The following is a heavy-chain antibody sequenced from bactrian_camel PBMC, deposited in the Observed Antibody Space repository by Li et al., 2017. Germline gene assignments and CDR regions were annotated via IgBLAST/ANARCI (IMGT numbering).Heavy chain of an antibody. J-gene: IGHJ4*01. Sequence: DVQLVESGGDLVQSGGSLRLSCAASGFTFSSYVMNWVRQAPGKEREGVAVLDIGDDSTNYGDSVKGRFTVSQDNARNMVYLQMNSLEPEDTAMYYCAISFGGLDQTIDNPYWGQGTQVTVS. D-gene: IGHD2*01. CDR1: GFTFSSYV. CDR3: AISFGGLDQTIDNPY. V-gene: IGHV3S31*01. CDR2: LDIGDDST.